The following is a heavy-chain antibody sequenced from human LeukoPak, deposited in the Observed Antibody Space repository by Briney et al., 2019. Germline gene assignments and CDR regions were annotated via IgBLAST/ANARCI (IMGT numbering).Heavy chain of an antibody. V-gene: IGHV3-21*01. CDR2: ISSSNT. J-gene: IGHJ4*02. CDR3: ARSLAATGALAY. Sequence: GGSLRLSCAASGFTFSSYSINWVRQAPGKGLEWVSSISSSNTYYADSVKGRFTISRDNAKNSLFFQMNSLRAEDTAVYYCARSLAATGALAYWGQGSLVTVSS. D-gene: IGHD6-13*01. CDR1: GFTFSSYS.